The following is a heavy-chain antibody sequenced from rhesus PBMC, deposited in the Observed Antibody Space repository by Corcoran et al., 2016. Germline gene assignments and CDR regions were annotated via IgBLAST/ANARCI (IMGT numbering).Heavy chain of an antibody. CDR2: IYGSSTST. CDR1: GGSISDSYR. CDR3: ARLRSGDYYSFDY. J-gene: IGHJ4*01. D-gene: IGHD3-34*01. V-gene: IGHV4S10*01. Sequence: QVQLQGSGPGVVKPSETLSLTCAVSGGSISDSYRWSWIRQPPGKGLEWIGYIYGSSTSTNYNPALKIRVTISKDTSKNQFSLKLSSVTAADTAVYDCARLRSGDYYSFDYWGQGVLVTVSS.